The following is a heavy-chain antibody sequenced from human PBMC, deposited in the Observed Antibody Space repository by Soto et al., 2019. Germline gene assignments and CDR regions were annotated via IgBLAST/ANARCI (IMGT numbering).Heavy chain of an antibody. J-gene: IGHJ5*02. D-gene: IGHD4-17*01. CDR2: IYPGDSDT. CDR1: GYSFTSYW. Sequence: PGESLKISCKGSGYSFTSYWIGWVRQMPGKGLEWMGIIYPGDSDTRYSPSFQGQVTISADKSISTAYLQWSSLKASDTAIYYCARHGFYGDYSSNYFDPWGQGTLVTVSS. CDR3: ARHGFYGDYSSNYFDP. V-gene: IGHV5-51*01.